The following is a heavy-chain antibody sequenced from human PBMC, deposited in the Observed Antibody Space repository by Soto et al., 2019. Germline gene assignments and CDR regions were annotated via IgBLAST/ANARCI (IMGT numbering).Heavy chain of an antibody. CDR1: GGSMSSYY. J-gene: IGHJ5*02. Sequence: SETLSLTCTVSGGSMSSYYWTWIRQPAGKGLEWIGRVYSSGGTHYNPSLKSRVTISLDTSKNQFSLRLLSVTDADTAVYYCARGQRFSDWFVPLGQGTLVTVSS. D-gene: IGHD3-3*01. V-gene: IGHV4-4*07. CDR2: VYSSGGT. CDR3: ARGQRFSDWFVP.